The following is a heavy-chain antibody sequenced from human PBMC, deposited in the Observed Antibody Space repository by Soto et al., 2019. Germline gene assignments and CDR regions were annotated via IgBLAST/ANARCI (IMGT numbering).Heavy chain of an antibody. CDR1: GGSISCGGYS. V-gene: IGHV4-30-2*01. Sequence: PSETLSLTCAVSGGSISCGGYSWSWIRQPPGKGLEWIGYIYHSGSTYYNPSLKSRVTISVDRSKNQFSLKLSSVTAADTAVYYCARGGGVVTQFDYWGQGTLVTVSS. CDR3: ARGGGVVTQFDY. CDR2: IYHSGST. D-gene: IGHD3-3*01. J-gene: IGHJ4*02.